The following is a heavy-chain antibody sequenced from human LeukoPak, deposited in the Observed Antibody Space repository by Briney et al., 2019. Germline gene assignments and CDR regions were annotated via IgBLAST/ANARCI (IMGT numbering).Heavy chain of an antibody. CDR2: ISSSSSYI. Sequence: GGSLRLSCAASGFTFSSYSMNWVRQAPGKGLEWVSSISSSSSYIYYADSVKGRFTISRDNAKNSLYLQMNSLRAEDTAVYYCARADIAVAVRPYYYMDVWGKGTTVTVSS. CDR1: GFTFSSYS. D-gene: IGHD6-19*01. V-gene: IGHV3-21*01. J-gene: IGHJ6*03. CDR3: ARADIAVAVRPYYYMDV.